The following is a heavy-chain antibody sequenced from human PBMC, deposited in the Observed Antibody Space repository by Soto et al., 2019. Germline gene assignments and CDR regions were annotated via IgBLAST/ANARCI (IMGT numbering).Heavy chain of an antibody. D-gene: IGHD2-2*01. CDR3: ARDYLVVPHRVDY. CDR1: GFTFSSYG. V-gene: IGHV3-33*01. J-gene: IGHJ4*02. Sequence: GGSLRLSCAASGFTFSSYGMHWVRQAPGKGLEWVAVNKYYADSVKGRFTISRDNSKNTLYLQMNSLRAEDTAVYYCARDYLVVPHRVDYWGQGTLVTVSS. CDR2: NK.